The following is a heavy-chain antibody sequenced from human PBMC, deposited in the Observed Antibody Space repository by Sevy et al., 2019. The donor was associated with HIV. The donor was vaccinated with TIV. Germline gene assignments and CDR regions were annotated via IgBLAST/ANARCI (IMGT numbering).Heavy chain of an antibody. Sequence: SETLSLTCAVYGGSFSGYYWSWIRQPPGKGLEWIGEINHSGSTNYNPSLKSRVTISVDTSKNQFSLKLSSVTAADTAVFYGARHCGSSSGSHAFDIWGQGAMVTVSS. D-gene: IGHD6-25*01. J-gene: IGHJ3*02. V-gene: IGHV4-34*01. CDR3: ARHCGSSSGSHAFDI. CDR2: INHSGST. CDR1: GGSFSGYY.